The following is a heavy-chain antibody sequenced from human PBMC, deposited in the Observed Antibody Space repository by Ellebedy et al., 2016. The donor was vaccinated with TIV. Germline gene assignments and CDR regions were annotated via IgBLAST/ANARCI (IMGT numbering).Heavy chain of an antibody. Sequence: AASVKVSCKASGFTFTSSAMQWVRQARGQRLEWIGWIVVGSGNTNYAQKFQERVTITRDMSTSTAYMELSSLRSEDTAVYYCAAISIPEITGTTGGYYFDYWGQGTLVTVSS. CDR3: AAISIPEITGTTGGYYFDY. CDR2: IVVGSGNT. D-gene: IGHD1-20*01. V-gene: IGHV1-58*02. J-gene: IGHJ4*02. CDR1: GFTFTSSA.